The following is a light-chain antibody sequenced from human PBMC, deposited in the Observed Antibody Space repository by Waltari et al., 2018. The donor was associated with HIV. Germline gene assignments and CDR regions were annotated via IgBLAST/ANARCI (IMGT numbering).Light chain of an antibody. Sequence: DIQMPQSPSTLSASVGDIVTTTCRASQSICSWLAWYQQKPGKDPKLLIYKAARLQSGVPSRFSGSRSGTEFTLTISSLQPDDFATYYCQQYNSYPWTVGQGTKVEIK. V-gene: IGKV1-5*03. J-gene: IGKJ1*01. CDR1: QSICSW. CDR2: KAA. CDR3: QQYNSYPWT.